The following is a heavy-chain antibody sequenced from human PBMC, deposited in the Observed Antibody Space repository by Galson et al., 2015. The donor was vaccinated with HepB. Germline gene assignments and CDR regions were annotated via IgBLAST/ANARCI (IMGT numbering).Heavy chain of an antibody. D-gene: IGHD3-10*01. CDR1: GYTFTTYH. J-gene: IGHJ4*02. CDR3: ARDKEYWQTMVLAS. CDR2: INPSGGSA. V-gene: IGHV1-46*01. Sequence: SVKVSCKASGYTFTTYHIHWVRQGPGQGLEWMGIINPSGGSANYAQKFRDRVTLTRDTATGTVYMELNNLRSEDTGVYYCARDKEYWQTMVLASRGQGSPVTDSS.